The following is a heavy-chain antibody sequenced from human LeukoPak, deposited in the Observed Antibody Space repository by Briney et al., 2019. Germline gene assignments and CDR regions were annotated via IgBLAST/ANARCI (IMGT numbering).Heavy chain of an antibody. D-gene: IGHD3-22*01. V-gene: IGHV1-46*01. CDR1: GYTFTSYD. J-gene: IGHJ4*02. CDR2: INPSDDST. CDR3: ARAYYESSAYRHAVYFDY. Sequence: GTSVKASCKASGYTFTSYDINWVRQAPGQGLEWMGIINPSDDSTRYAQKFQGRVTMTKDTSTNTVYMHLSSLSSDDTAVYYCARAYYESSAYRHAVYFDYWGQGTLVTVSS.